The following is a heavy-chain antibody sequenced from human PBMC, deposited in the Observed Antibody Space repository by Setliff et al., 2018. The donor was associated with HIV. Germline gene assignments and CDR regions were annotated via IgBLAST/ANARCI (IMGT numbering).Heavy chain of an antibody. Sequence: ASVKVSCKTSAYTFNSYYMHWFRQAPGQGLEWMGLIGPSGSSTTYAQNFQGRVTMSRDTSTNTVYMELSSLRSEDTAVYYCARDHVAARSVDYWGQGTLVTVSS. CDR1: AYTFNSYY. CDR2: IGPSGSST. D-gene: IGHD6-6*01. V-gene: IGHV1-46*02. CDR3: ARDHVAARSVDY. J-gene: IGHJ4*02.